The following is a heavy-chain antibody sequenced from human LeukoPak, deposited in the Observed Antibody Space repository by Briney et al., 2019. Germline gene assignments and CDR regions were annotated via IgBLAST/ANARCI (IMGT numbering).Heavy chain of an antibody. Sequence: PGGSLRLSCAASGFTFSSYAMHWVRQAPGKGLEWVAVIWYDGSNEYYADSVKGRFTISRDNSKNTLYLQMNSLRAEDTAVYYCARELGYCSGGSCYFYFDYWGQGTLVTISS. CDR3: ARELGYCSGGSCYFYFDY. V-gene: IGHV3-33*08. CDR2: IWYDGSNE. J-gene: IGHJ4*02. CDR1: GFTFSSYA. D-gene: IGHD2-15*01.